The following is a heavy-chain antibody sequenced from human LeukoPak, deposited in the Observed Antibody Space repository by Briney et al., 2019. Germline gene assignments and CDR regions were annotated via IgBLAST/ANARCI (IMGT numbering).Heavy chain of an antibody. D-gene: IGHD3-10*01. CDR2: FTSGGSI. Sequence: PGGSLRLSCAASGFTFSNYAMTWVRQAPGKGLEWVSGFTSGGSIYYADPVKGRFTISRDNSRDTLYLQMNSLRAEDTAVYYCAKGFGSVSRYYLDYWGQGTLVTVSS. J-gene: IGHJ4*02. CDR3: AKGFGSVSRYYLDY. CDR1: GFTFSNYA. V-gene: IGHV3-23*01.